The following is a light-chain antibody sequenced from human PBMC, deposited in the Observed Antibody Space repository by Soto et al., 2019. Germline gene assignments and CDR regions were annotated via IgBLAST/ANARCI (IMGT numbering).Light chain of an antibody. Sequence: EIVFTHSPGTLSLSPGERATLSCRASQSVTSGYLAWYQQQPNQAPRLLIYGASTRATGIPARFSGSGSGTEFTLTINSLQSEDFAVYYCQQSHNWYTFGQGTKVDI. CDR2: GAS. CDR1: QSVTSGY. V-gene: IGKV3-15*01. CDR3: QQSHNWYT. J-gene: IGKJ2*01.